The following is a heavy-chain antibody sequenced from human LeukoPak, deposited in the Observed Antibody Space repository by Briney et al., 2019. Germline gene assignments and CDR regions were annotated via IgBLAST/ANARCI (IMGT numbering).Heavy chain of an antibody. CDR2: IYYSGST. D-gene: IGHD5-24*01. CDR1: RGSISSSSYY. V-gene: IGHV4-39*01. J-gene: IGHJ4*02. Sequence: PSETLSLSCTVSRGSISSSSYYWGWIRQPPGKGLEWIGSIYYSGSTYYNPSVKSRVTISVDTSKNQFSLKLSSVTAADTAVYYCARQNVATTHFDYWGQGTLVTVSS. CDR3: ARQNVATTHFDY.